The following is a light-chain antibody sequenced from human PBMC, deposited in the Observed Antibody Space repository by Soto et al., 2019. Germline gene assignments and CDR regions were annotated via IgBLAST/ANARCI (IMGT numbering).Light chain of an antibody. Sequence: AIQMTQSPSSLSASVGDRVNITCRASHGIGNDLGWYQQKPGKAPKLLIYAASSLQSGVPSRFSGSASGTDFTLTISSLQPEDSATYSSLPDYDYPLTFGGGTKVEIK. CDR3: LPDYDYPLT. CDR1: HGIGND. V-gene: IGKV1-6*01. CDR2: AAS. J-gene: IGKJ4*01.